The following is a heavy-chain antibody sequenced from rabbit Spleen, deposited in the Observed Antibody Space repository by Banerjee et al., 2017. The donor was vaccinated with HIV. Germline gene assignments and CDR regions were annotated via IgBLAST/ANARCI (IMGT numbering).Heavy chain of an antibody. CDR2: IYGGSSGTT. J-gene: IGHJ4*01. D-gene: IGHD4-2*01. V-gene: IGHV1S45*01. CDR3: ARAAYDGSGVASYFDL. Sequence: QEQLEESGGDLVKPEGSLTLTCTASGFSFSSSYWICWVRQSPGKGPEWSACIYGGSSGTTFYASWAKGRFTISKTSSTTATLQMTSLTAADTATYFCARAAYDGSGVASYFDLWGPCTLVTVS. CDR1: GFSFSSSYW.